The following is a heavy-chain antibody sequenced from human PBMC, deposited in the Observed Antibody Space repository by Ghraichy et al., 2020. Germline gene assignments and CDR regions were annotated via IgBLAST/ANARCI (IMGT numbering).Heavy chain of an antibody. CDR2: IYNDGNT. D-gene: IGHD4-23*01. CDR1: GDSISSYY. J-gene: IGHJ5*02. Sequence: SETLSLTCTVSGDSISSYYGSWIRQPAGKGLEWIGRIYNDGNTNYNPALKSRVTMSVDTSKNQYSLKLTSVTAADTAVYYCAANYGDNSYLDPFDQATLVDVS. V-gene: IGHV4-4*07. CDR3: AANYGDNSYLDP.